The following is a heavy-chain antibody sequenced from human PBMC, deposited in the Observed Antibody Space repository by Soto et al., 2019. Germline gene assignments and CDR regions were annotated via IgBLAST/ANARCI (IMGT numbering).Heavy chain of an antibody. CDR3: ASSYSSMVRGALDAFDI. CDR1: GYTVTSYG. D-gene: IGHD3-10*01. J-gene: IGHJ3*02. V-gene: IGHV1-18*01. CDR2: ISAYNGNT. Sequence: QVQLVQSGAEVKKPGASVKVSCKASGYTVTSYGISWVRQAPGQGLEWMGWISAYNGNTNYAQKLQGRVTMTTDTSTSTAYMELRSLRSDDTAVYYCASSYSSMVRGALDAFDIWGQGTMVTVSS.